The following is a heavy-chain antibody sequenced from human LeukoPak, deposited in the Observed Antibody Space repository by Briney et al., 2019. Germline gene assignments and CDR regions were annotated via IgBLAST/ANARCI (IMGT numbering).Heavy chain of an antibody. CDR2: ISGSGGST. CDR3: AKDRYEYSSSSLDY. J-gene: IGHJ4*02. D-gene: IGHD6-6*01. Sequence: GGSLRLSCAASGFTFSSYAMSWVRQAPGKGLEWVSAISGSGGSTYYADSVKGRFTISRDNSKNTLYLQMNSLRAEDTAAYYCAKDRYEYSSSSLDYWGQGTLVTVSS. CDR1: GFTFSSYA. V-gene: IGHV3-23*01.